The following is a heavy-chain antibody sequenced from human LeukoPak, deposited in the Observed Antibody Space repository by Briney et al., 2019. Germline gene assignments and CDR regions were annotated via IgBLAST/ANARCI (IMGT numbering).Heavy chain of an antibody. CDR1: GGTFSSYA. V-gene: IGHV1-69*13. CDR2: IIPIFGTA. CDR3: ARVSRDGHNRQNYYYYYMDV. J-gene: IGHJ6*03. Sequence: ASVKVSCKASGGTFSSYAISWVRQAPGQGLEWMGGIIPIFGTANYAQKFQGRVTITADESTSTAYMELSSLRSEDTAVYYCARVSRDGHNRQNYYYYYMDVWGKGTTVTVSS. D-gene: IGHD5-24*01.